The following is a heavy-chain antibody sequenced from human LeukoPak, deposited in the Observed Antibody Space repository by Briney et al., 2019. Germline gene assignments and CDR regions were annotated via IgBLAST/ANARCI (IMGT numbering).Heavy chain of an antibody. CDR3: ASLDSSGYYYFDY. V-gene: IGHV4-39*01. CDR2: IYYSGST. J-gene: IGHJ4*02. Sequence: SETLSLTCTVSGGSISSSSYYWGWIRQPPGKGLEWIGSIYYSGSTYYNPSLMSRVTISVDTSKNQFSLNLSSVTAADTAVYYCASLDSSGYYYFDYWGQGTLVTVSS. D-gene: IGHD3-22*01. CDR1: GGSISSSSYY.